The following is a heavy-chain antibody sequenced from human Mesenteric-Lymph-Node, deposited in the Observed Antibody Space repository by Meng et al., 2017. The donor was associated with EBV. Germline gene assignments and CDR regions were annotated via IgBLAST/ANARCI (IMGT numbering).Heavy chain of an antibody. CDR3: ARVTYSGSRYPSVFDY. CDR1: GGSIGSANY. V-gene: IGHV4-30-4*01. Sequence: HLPESRPGLLNPSPTLSLTCTVSGGSIGSANYWSWLRQPPGKGLEWIGYIYYSGNTYYNPSLESRVTISIDTSKSQVSLKLTSVTAADTAVYYCARVTYSGSRYPSVFDYWGQGNLVTVSS. J-gene: IGHJ4*02. D-gene: IGHD6-13*01. CDR2: IYYSGNT.